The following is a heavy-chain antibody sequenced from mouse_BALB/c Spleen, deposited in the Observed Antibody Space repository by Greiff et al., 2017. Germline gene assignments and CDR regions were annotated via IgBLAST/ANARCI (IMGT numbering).Heavy chain of an antibody. Sequence: VQLQQPGAELVKPGTSVKLSCKASGYNFTSYWINWVKLRPGQGLEWIGDIYPGSGSTNYNEKFKSKATLTVDTSSSTAYMQLSSLASEDSALYYCARSYYRYDGDYWGQGTTLTVSS. V-gene: IGHV1-55*01. CDR3: ARSYYRYDGDY. J-gene: IGHJ2*01. CDR2: IYPGSGST. D-gene: IGHD2-14*01. CDR1: GYNFTSYW.